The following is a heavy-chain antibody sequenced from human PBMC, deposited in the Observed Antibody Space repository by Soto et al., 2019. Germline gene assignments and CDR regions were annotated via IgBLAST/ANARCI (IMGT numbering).Heavy chain of an antibody. V-gene: IGHV3-23*01. Sequence: EVQLLESGGGLVQPGGSLRLSCAASGFTFSSYAMSWVRQAPGKGLEWVSAISGSGGSTYYAASVKGRFTISRDNSKNALYLRMNILRTEATAVYCCAKGGAADCMDVWGQGTTVTVSS. CDR1: GFTFSSYA. J-gene: IGHJ6*02. CDR2: ISGSGGST. CDR3: AKGGAADCMDV. D-gene: IGHD6-13*01.